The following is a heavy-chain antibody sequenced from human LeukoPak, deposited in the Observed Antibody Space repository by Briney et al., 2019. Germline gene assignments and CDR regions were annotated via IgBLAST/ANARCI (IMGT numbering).Heavy chain of an antibody. CDR3: VRQAGATADYFDY. V-gene: IGHV3-21*01. D-gene: IGHD1-26*01. CDR1: GFSFSTYS. CDR2: ISGGSSFL. J-gene: IGHJ4*02. Sequence: GGSLRLSCVASGFSFSTYSMDWVRQAPGKGLEWVASISGGSSFLYYVDSVKGRFTISRDNAKNSLSLQMNSLRAEDTAVYYCVRQAGATADYFDYWGQGTLVTVSS.